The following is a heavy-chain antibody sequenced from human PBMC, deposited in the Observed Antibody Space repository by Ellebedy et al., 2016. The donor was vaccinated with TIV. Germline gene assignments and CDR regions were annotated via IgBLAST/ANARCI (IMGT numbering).Heavy chain of an antibody. V-gene: IGHV4-39*07. CDR1: GDSISSSSYY. CDR2: IDFSGST. J-gene: IGHJ2*01. CDR3: ARTCLAVACRYFDL. D-gene: IGHD6-19*01. Sequence: SETLSLTXTVSGDSISSSSYYWGWIRQPPGKRLEWVGSIDFSGSTYYNPSLKSRVTISADTSKNQFSLKLSSVTAADTAVYYCARTCLAVACRYFDLWGRGTLVTVSS.